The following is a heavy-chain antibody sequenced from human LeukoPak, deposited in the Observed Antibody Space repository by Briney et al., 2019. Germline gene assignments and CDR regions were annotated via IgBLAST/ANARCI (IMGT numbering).Heavy chain of an antibody. CDR3: ANSQTYYYGSGSVDY. D-gene: IGHD3-10*01. V-gene: IGHV3-23*01. J-gene: IGHJ4*02. Sequence: GGSLRLSCAASGFTFSSYAMSWVRQAPGKGLEWVSAISGSGGSTYYADSVKGRFTISRDNSKNTLYLQMNSLRAEDTAVYYCANSQTYYYGSGSVDYWGQGTLVTASS. CDR1: GFTFSSYA. CDR2: ISGSGGST.